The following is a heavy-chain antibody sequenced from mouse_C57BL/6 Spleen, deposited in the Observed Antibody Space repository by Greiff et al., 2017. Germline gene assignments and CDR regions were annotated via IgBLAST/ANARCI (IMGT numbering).Heavy chain of an antibody. CDR1: GYTFTDYN. Sequence: EVQLQQSGPELVKPGASVKIPCKASGYTFTDYNMDWVKQSHGKSLEWIGDINPNNGGTIYNQKFKGKATLTVDKSSSTAYMQLSSLTSEDSAVYFCARAELGRGYFDVWGTGTTVTVSS. CDR2: INPNNGGT. D-gene: IGHD4-1*01. J-gene: IGHJ1*03. V-gene: IGHV1-18*01. CDR3: ARAELGRGYFDV.